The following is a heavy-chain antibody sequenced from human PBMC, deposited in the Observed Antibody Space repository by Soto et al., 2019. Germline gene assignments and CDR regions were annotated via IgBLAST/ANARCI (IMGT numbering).Heavy chain of an antibody. CDR1: GGTFSSYA. J-gene: IGHJ4*02. CDR2: IIPIFGTA. CDR3: ANAPLTYYYDSSGYPRAAQGSYYFDY. Sequence: SVKVSCKASGGTFSSYAISWVRQAPGQGLEWMGGIIPIFGTANYAQKFQGRVTITADESTSTAYMQMNSLRAEDTAVYYCANAPLTYYYDSSGYPRAAQGSYYFDYWGQGTLVTVS. D-gene: IGHD3-22*01. V-gene: IGHV1-69*13.